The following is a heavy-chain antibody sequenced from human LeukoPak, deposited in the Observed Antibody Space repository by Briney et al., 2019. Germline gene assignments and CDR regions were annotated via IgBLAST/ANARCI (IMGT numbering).Heavy chain of an antibody. V-gene: IGHV4-34*01. D-gene: IGHD2-2*01. CDR1: GGSFSGYH. CDR3: ASIEYLDAFDI. Sequence: SETLSLTCAVYGGSFSGYHWSWIRQPPGKGLEWIGEINHSGSTNYNPSLKSRVTISVDTSKNQFSLKLSSVTAVDTAVYYCASIEYLDAFDIWGQGTMVTVSS. J-gene: IGHJ3*02. CDR2: INHSGST.